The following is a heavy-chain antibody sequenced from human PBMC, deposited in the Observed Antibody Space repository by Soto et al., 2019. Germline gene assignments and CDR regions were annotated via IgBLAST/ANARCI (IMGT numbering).Heavy chain of an antibody. CDR3: ARQGYYDILTGKDY. V-gene: IGHV4-34*01. D-gene: IGHD3-9*01. J-gene: IGHJ4*02. CDR1: GGSFSGYY. Sequence: SETLSLTCAVYGGSFSGYYWSWIRQPPGKGLEWIGEINHSGSTNYNPSLKSRVTISVDTSKNQFSLKLSSVTAADTAVYYCARQGYYDILTGKDYWGQGTLVTVSS. CDR2: INHSGST.